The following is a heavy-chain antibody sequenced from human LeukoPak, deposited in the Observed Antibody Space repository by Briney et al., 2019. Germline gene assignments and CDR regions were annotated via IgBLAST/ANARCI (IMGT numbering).Heavy chain of an antibody. CDR2: ISHSGST. CDR3: ARRGYELPIEL. Sequence: SETLSLTCAVNGGSLSVYYWSWLRQPPGKGLEWIGEISHSGSTNFIPSLKVRDTKSGDTSKGHSSQELSAVPGADTAVYYCARRGYELPIELWGQGTLVTVSS. CDR1: GGSLSVYY. V-gene: IGHV4-34*01. D-gene: IGHD2-2*01. J-gene: IGHJ4*02.